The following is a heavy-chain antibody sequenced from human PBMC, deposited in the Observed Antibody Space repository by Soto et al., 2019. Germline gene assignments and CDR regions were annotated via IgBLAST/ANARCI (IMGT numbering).Heavy chain of an antibody. CDR1: GGSISSGGYY. J-gene: IGHJ6*02. D-gene: IGHD6-6*01. CDR3: ARGSSIAGLYYGMDV. CDR2: NYYSGIT. V-gene: IGHV4-31*03. Sequence: SETLSLTCTVSGGSISSGGYYWTWIRQHPGKGLEWIGYNYYSGITYYNPSLKSRVTISLDTSKNQFSLKLSSVTAADTAVYYCARGSSIAGLYYGMDVWDQGTTVT.